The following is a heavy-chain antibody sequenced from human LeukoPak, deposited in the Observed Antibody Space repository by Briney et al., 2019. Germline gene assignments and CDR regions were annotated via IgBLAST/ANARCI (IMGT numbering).Heavy chain of an antibody. CDR1: GFTFSSYS. Sequence: GGSLRLSCAASGFTFSSYSMNWVRQAPGKGLEWVSSISSSSSYIYYADSVKGRFTISRDNAKNSLYLQMNSLRAEGTAVYYCARDEMATIPGYFDYWGQGTLVTVSS. CDR3: ARDEMATIPGYFDY. CDR2: ISSSSSYI. J-gene: IGHJ4*02. V-gene: IGHV3-21*01. D-gene: IGHD5-24*01.